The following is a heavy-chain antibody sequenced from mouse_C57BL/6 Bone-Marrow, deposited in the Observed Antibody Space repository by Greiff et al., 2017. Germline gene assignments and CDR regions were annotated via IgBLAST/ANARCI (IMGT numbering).Heavy chain of an antibody. D-gene: IGHD3-2*01. J-gene: IGHJ3*01. CDR2: ISGGGGNT. CDR1: GFTFSSYT. CDR3: ARRQVWFAY. V-gene: IGHV5-9*01. Sequence: EVKLVESGGGLVKPGGSLKLSCAASGFTFSSYTMSWVRQTPEKRLEWVATISGGGGNTYYPDSVKGRFTISRDNAKNTLYLQMSSLRSEDTALYYCARRQVWFAYWGRGTLVTVSA.